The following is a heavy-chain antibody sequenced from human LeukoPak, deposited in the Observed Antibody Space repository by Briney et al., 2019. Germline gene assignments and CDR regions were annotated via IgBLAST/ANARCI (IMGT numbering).Heavy chain of an antibody. V-gene: IGHV3-23*01. CDR1: GFTFSSSA. D-gene: IGHD3-22*01. Sequence: PGGSLRLSCAASGFTFSSSAMSWVRQAPGKGLEWVSAISNNGGYTYYADSVKGRFTISRDNAKNSLYLQINSLRAEDTAVYYCARDYYDSSGYYYYWGQGTLVTVSS. CDR3: ARDYYDSSGYYYY. J-gene: IGHJ4*02. CDR2: ISNNGGYT.